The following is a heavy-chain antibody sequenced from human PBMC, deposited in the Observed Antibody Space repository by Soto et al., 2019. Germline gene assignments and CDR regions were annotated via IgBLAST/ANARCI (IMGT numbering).Heavy chain of an antibody. D-gene: IGHD2-2*01. Sequence: SVKVSCKASGGTFSSYAISWVRQAPGQGLEWMGGIIPIFGTANYAQKFQGRVTITADESTSTAYMELSSLRSEDTAVYYCARGGEYQLLLNWFDPWGQGTLVTSPQ. CDR1: GGTFSSYA. CDR3: ARGGEYQLLLNWFDP. V-gene: IGHV1-69*13. CDR2: IIPIFGTA. J-gene: IGHJ5*02.